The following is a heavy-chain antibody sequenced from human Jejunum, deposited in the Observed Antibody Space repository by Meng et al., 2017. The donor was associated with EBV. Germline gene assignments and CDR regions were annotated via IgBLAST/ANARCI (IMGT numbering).Heavy chain of an antibody. CDR3: AKPMIGKSYFDS. J-gene: IGHJ4*02. V-gene: IGHV3-23*04. D-gene: IGHD2-21*01. CDR1: GFFLSTYG. CDR2: ISSGGSST. Sequence: VPLEESGGALVQTAASLILSCSASGFFLSTYGMVWVRHAPQKGLEWVSSISSGGSSTNYADSVKGRFSISRDKSKSTVYLQMNSLRAEDTAMYYCAKPMIGKSYFDSWGQGALVTVSS.